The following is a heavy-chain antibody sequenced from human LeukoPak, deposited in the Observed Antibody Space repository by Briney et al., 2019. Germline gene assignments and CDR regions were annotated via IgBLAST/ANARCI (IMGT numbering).Heavy chain of an antibody. CDR1: GFSVSSNF. V-gene: IGHV3-53*01. Sequence: GGSLRLSCAASGFSVSSNFMTWVRQAPGKGLEWVSVIFSGGSTYYADSVEGRFTISRDNSKNTLYLQMNSLIGEDTAVYYCARDRYCSGGSCYLGLFDYWGQGTLVTVSS. J-gene: IGHJ4*02. D-gene: IGHD2-15*01. CDR2: IFSGGST. CDR3: ARDRYCSGGSCYLGLFDY.